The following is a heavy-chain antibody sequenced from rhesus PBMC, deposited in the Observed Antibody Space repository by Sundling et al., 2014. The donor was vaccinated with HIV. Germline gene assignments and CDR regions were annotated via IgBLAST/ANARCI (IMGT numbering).Heavy chain of an antibody. CDR3: ARDSSGGWPYFDY. CDR2: IYWDDDK. V-gene: IGHV2-174*02. J-gene: IGHJ4*01. CDR1: GFSLSSGGMG. D-gene: IGHD6-37*01. Sequence: QVTLKESGPALVKPTQTLTLTCTFSGFSLSSGGMGVGWIRQPPGKTLEWVAHIYWDDDKRYRTSLKRRLTISKDTSKNQVVLTMTNMDPVDTATYYCARDSSGGWPYFDYWGQGVVVSVSS.